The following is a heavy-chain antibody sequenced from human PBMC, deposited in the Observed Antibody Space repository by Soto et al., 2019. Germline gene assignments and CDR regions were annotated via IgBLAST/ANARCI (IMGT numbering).Heavy chain of an antibody. CDR3: ARGAKGQWLVDY. Sequence: EVQLVESGGGLVQPGGSLRLSCAASGFTFSSYWMHWVRQAPGKGLVWVSRINSDGSSRNYVDSVKGRFTISRDNAKNTVFLQMNSLRADDTAVYYCARGAKGQWLVDYWGQGTLVTVSS. J-gene: IGHJ4*02. CDR1: GFTFSSYW. V-gene: IGHV3-74*01. D-gene: IGHD6-19*01. CDR2: INSDGSSR.